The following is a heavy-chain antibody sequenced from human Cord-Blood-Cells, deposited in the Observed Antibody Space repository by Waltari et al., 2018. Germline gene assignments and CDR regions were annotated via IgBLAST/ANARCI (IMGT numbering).Heavy chain of an antibody. D-gene: IGHD3-10*01. Sequence: EVQLLESGGGLVQPGGSLSISCAASGFTFSSYAMSWVRQAPGKGLEWVSAISGSGGSTYYADSVKGRFTISRDNSKNTLYLQMNSLRAEDTAVYYCAKDNSPNYYGSGSYYYGMDVWGQGP. J-gene: IGHJ6*02. V-gene: IGHV3-23*01. CDR2: ISGSGGST. CDR3: AKDNSPNYYGSGSYYYGMDV. CDR1: GFTFSSYA.